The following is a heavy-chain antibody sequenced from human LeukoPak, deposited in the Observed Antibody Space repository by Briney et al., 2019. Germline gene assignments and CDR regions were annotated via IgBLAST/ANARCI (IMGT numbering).Heavy chain of an antibody. CDR1: GFTFGDYA. CDR3: TRVLGSSPIHFYYYYYYMDV. J-gene: IGHJ6*03. Sequence: GGSLRLSCTASGFTFGDYAMSWVRQAPGKGLEWVGFIRSKAYGGTTEYAASVKGRFTISRDDSKSIAYLQMNSLKTEDTAVYYCTRVLGSSPIHFYYYYYYMDVWGKGTTVTVSS. D-gene: IGHD6-6*01. V-gene: IGHV3-49*04. CDR2: IRSKAYGGTT.